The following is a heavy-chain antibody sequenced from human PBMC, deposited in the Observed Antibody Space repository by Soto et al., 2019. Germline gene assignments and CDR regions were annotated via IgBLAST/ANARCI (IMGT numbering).Heavy chain of an antibody. D-gene: IGHD3-3*01. Sequence: GESLKISCKGSGYSFTSYWIGWVRQMPGKGLEWMGIIYPGDSDTRYSPSFQGQVTISADKSISTAYLQWSSLKASDTAMYYCARQGSAYYDSWSGYYRSAFDIWGQGTMVTVS. CDR1: GYSFTSYW. J-gene: IGHJ3*02. CDR3: ARQGSAYYDSWSGYYRSAFDI. V-gene: IGHV5-51*01. CDR2: IYPGDSDT.